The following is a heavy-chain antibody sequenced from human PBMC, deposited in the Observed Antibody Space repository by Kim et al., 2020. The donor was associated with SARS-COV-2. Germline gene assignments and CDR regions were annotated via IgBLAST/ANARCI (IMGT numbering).Heavy chain of an antibody. CDR3: AREGGPRHYYDSSSYNPFDY. CDR1: GFTFSSYS. D-gene: IGHD3-22*01. CDR2: ISSSSSYI. V-gene: IGHV3-21*01. Sequence: GGSLRLSCAASGFTFSSYSMNWVRQAPGKGLEWVSSISSSSSYIYYADSVKGRFTISRDNAKNSLYLQMNSLRAEDTAVYYCAREGGPRHYYDSSSYNPFDYWGQGTLVTVSS. J-gene: IGHJ4*02.